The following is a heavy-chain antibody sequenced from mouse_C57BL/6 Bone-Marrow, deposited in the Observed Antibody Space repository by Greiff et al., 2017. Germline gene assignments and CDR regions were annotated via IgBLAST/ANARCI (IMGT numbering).Heavy chain of an antibody. Sequence: QVHVKQSGAELVKPGASVKISCKASGYAFSSYWMNWVKQRPGKGLEWIGQIYPGDGDTNYNGKFKGKATLTADKSSSTAYMQLSSLTSEDSAVYFCARRGLTTVDYWGQGTTLTVSS. D-gene: IGHD1-1*01. CDR2: IYPGDGDT. CDR3: ARRGLTTVDY. CDR1: GYAFSSYW. V-gene: IGHV1-80*01. J-gene: IGHJ2*01.